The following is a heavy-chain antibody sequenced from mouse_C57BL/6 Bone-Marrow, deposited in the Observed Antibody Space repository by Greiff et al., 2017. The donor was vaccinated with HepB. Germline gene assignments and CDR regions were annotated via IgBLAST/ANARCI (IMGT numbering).Heavy chain of an antibody. CDR1: GFNIKDDY. J-gene: IGHJ2*01. D-gene: IGHD1-1*01. V-gene: IGHV14-4*01. Sequence: EVQLVESGAELVRPGASVKLSCTASGFNIKDDYMHWVKQRPEQGLEWIGWIDPENGDTEYASKFQGKATITADTSSNTAYLQLSSLTSEDTAVYYCTTPITTVVSYFDYWGQGTTLTVSS. CDR3: TTPITTVVSYFDY. CDR2: IDPENGDT.